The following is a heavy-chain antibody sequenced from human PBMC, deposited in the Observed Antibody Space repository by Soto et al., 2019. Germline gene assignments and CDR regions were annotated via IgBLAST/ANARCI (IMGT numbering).Heavy chain of an antibody. V-gene: IGHV4-39*01. Sequence: QLQLQESGPGLVKPSETLSLTCTVSGGSISSSSYYWGWIRQPPGKGLEGIGSIYYDGSTYYNPSLKSRVTISVDTSKNQFSLKLSSVTAADTAVYYCARHTPAISISDHWGQGTLVTVSS. CDR3: ARHTPAISISDH. D-gene: IGHD2-15*01. J-gene: IGHJ4*02. CDR1: GGSISSSSYY. CDR2: IYYDGST.